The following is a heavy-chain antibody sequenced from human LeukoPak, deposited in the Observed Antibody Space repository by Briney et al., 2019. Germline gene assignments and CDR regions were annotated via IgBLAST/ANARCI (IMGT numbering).Heavy chain of an antibody. J-gene: IGHJ3*02. Sequence: GGSLRLSCAASGFTFSSYGMHWVRRAPGKGLEWVAVISYDGSNKYYADSVKGRFTISRDNSKNTLYLQMNRLRAEDTAVYYCARDWGEGFFSMAFDIWGQGTMVTVSS. CDR1: GFTFSSYG. D-gene: IGHD3-16*01. V-gene: IGHV3-30*03. CDR2: ISYDGSNK. CDR3: ARDWGEGFFSMAFDI.